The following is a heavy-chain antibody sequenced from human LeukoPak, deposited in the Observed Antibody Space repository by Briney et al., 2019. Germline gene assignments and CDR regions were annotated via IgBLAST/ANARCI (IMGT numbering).Heavy chain of an antibody. CDR1: GGSFSGYY. V-gene: IGHV4-34*01. Sequence: SETLSLTCAVYGGSFSGYYWSWIRQPPGKGLEWIGEINHSGSTNYNPSLKSRVTISVDTSKNQFSLKLSSVTAADTAVYYCAGGLSFYSSGWYGYWGQGTLVTVSS. J-gene: IGHJ4*02. CDR2: INHSGST. CDR3: AGGLSFYSSGWYGY. D-gene: IGHD6-19*01.